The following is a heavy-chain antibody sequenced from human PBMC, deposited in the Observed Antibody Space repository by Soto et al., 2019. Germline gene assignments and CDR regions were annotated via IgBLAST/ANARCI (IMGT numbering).Heavy chain of an antibody. CDR1: GYTFTSYG. V-gene: IGHV1-18*04. D-gene: IGHD6-13*01. Sequence: QVQLVQSGAEVKKPGASVKVSCKASGYTFTSYGISWVRQAPGQGLEWMGWISAYNGNTNYAQKLQDRVTMTTDTSTSTAYMELRSLRSDDTAVYYCARDRAGGVAAAGPYYYYGMDVWGQGTTVTVSS. CDR2: ISAYNGNT. CDR3: ARDRAGGVAAAGPYYYYGMDV. J-gene: IGHJ6*02.